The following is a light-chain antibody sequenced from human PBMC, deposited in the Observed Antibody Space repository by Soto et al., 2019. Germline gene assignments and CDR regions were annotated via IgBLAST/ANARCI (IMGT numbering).Light chain of an antibody. V-gene: IGKV3-15*01. J-gene: IGKJ4*01. CDR3: QQYHDWPLT. CDR1: QSVSSH. Sequence: EILMTQSPVTLSVSPGEGATLSCRASQSVSSHLVWYQQKPGQAPRLLIYYSSTRATGVPTRFSGSGSGTEFTLTISGLQSEDFAVYYCQQYHDWPLTFGGGTKVDIK. CDR2: YSS.